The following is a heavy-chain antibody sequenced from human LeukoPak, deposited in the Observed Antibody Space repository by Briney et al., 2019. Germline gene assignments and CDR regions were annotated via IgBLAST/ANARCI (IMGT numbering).Heavy chain of an antibody. J-gene: IGHJ4*02. V-gene: IGHV4-39*01. Sequence: SETLSLTCTVSGGSISSSSYYWAWIRQPPGKGLGWIGSGFYSGSTHYNPSLKSRVTISVDTSKNQFSLKLSSVTAADTAVFFCASRTGTAGGNHFDYWGQGTLVTVSS. CDR2: GFYSGST. D-gene: IGHD6-13*01. CDR3: ASRTGTAGGNHFDY. CDR1: GGSISSSSYY.